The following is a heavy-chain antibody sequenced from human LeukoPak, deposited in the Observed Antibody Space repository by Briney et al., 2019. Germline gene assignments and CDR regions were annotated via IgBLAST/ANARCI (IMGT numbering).Heavy chain of an antibody. D-gene: IGHD6-13*01. V-gene: IGHV3-23*01. CDR2: ISGSGGST. CDR1: GFTFSSYA. J-gene: IGHJ4*02. CDR3: AKGGSWYPFNY. Sequence: GGSLRLSCAASGFTFSSYAMSWVRRAPGKGLEWVSAISGSGGSTYYADSVKGRFTISRDNSKNTLYLQMNSLRAEDTAVYYCAKGGSWYPFNYWGQGTLVTVSS.